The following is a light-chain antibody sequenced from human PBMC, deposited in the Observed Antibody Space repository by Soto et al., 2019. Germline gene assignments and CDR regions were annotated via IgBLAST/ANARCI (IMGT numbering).Light chain of an antibody. J-gene: IGKJ3*01. CDR2: AAS. CDR3: QQSYSRVFT. V-gene: IGKV1-39*01. Sequence: DIQVTQSPSSLSASVGDRVTITCRARQNIDRDLNWYQQKPGKAPKLLIFAASSLQRGVPARFSGSGSGTDFTLTISSLQPDDFGTYYCQQSYSRVFTFGPGTKVDF. CDR1: QNIDRD.